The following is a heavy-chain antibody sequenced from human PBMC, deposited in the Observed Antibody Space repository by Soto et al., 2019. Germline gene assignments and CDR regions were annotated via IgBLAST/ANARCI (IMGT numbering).Heavy chain of an antibody. V-gene: IGHV3-30*18. CDR1: GFTFSSYG. CDR3: AKAIPAYYYYGMDV. Sequence: GGSLRLSCAASGFTFSSYGMHWVRQAPGKGLEWVAVISYDGSNKYYADSVKGRFTISRDNSKNTLYLQMNSLRAEDTAVYYCAKAIPAYYYYGMDVWGQGTTVTVSS. J-gene: IGHJ6*02. CDR2: ISYDGSNK. D-gene: IGHD2-2*02.